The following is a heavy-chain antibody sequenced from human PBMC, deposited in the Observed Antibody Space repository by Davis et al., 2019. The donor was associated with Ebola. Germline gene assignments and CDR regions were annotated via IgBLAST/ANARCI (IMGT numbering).Heavy chain of an antibody. CDR2: ISSSSSYI. CDR3: ARDQRYYDFWSGYYLWDY. J-gene: IGHJ4*02. D-gene: IGHD3-3*01. Sequence: GGSLRLSCAASGFTFSSYSMNWVRQAPGKGLEWVSSISSSSSYIYYADSVKGRFTISRDNAKNSLYLQMNSLRAEDTAVYYCARDQRYYDFWSGYYLWDYWGQGTLVTVSS. CDR1: GFTFSSYS. V-gene: IGHV3-21*01.